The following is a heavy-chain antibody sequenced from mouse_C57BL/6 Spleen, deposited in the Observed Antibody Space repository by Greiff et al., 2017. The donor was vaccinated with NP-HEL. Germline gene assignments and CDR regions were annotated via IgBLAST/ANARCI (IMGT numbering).Heavy chain of an antibody. V-gene: IGHV3-6*01. CDR1: GYSITSGYY. CDR2: ISYDGSN. Sequence: DVQLQESGPGLVKPSQSLSLTCSVTGYSITSGYYWNWIRQFPGNKLEWMGYISYDGSNNYNPSLKNRISITRDTSKNQFFLKLNSVTTEDTATYYCARDLYGSSPYYAMDYWGQGTSVTVSS. J-gene: IGHJ4*01. CDR3: ARDLYGSSPYYAMDY. D-gene: IGHD1-1*01.